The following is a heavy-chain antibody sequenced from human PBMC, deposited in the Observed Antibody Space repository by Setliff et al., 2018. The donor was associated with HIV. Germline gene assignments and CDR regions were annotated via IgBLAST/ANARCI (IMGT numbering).Heavy chain of an antibody. J-gene: IGHJ4*02. CDR2: IYKSGTT. CDR3: GRLSDTAMASFDS. CDR1: GGSITSYH. Sequence: KSSETLSLTCSVSGGSITSYHWSWIRQSPGKGLEWIGYIYKSGTTNYKSSLKSRVTISADPSKNQFSLKLTSVTAADTAIYYCGRLSDTAMASFDSWGQGTLVTAPQ. D-gene: IGHD5-18*01. V-gene: IGHV4-4*08.